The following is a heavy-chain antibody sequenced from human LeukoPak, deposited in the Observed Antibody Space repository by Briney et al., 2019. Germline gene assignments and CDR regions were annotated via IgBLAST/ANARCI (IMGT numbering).Heavy chain of an antibody. CDR1: GLTFSSYW. J-gene: IGHJ5*02. CDR2: INSDGSST. V-gene: IGHV3-74*01. D-gene: IGHD3-9*01. Sequence: GGSLRLSCAASGLTFSSYWMHWVRQAPGKGLVWVSRINSDGSSTSYADSVKGRFTISRDNAKNTLYLQMNSLRAEDTAVYYCARVTYYDILTGYSLNWFDPWGQGTLVTVSS. CDR3: ARVTYYDILTGYSLNWFDP.